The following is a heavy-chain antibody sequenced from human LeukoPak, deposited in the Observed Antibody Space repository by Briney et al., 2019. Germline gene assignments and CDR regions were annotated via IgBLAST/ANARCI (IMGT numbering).Heavy chain of an antibody. D-gene: IGHD1-1*01. CDR2: ISSGSSYI. V-gene: IGHV3-21*01. Sequence: PGGSLRLSCAASGFTFSSYSMNWVRRAPGKGLEWVSSISSGSSYIYYADSVKGRFTISRDNAKDSLYMQMNSLRAEDTAVYFCARDYKGLSEYWGQGTLVTVSS. CDR1: GFTFSSYS. J-gene: IGHJ4*02. CDR3: ARDYKGLSEY.